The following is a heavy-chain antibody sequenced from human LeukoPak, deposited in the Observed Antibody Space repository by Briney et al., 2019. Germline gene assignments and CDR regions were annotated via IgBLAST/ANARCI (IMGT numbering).Heavy chain of an antibody. D-gene: IGHD3-3*01. CDR1: GFTVSSNY. J-gene: IGHJ5*02. CDR2: INHSGST. CDR3: ARGRNYDFWSGFSNWFDP. V-gene: IGHV4-34*01. Sequence: GSLRLSCAASGFTVSSNYMSWVRQPPGKGLEWIGEINHSGSTNYNPSLKSRVTISVDTSKNQFSLKLSSVTAADTAVYYCARGRNYDFWSGFSNWFDPWGQGTLVTVSS.